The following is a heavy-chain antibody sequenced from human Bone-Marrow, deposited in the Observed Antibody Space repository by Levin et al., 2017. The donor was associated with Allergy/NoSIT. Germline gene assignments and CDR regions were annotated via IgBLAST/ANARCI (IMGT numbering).Heavy chain of an antibody. CDR2: IHYSGST. CDR1: GGSISSDSYY. J-gene: IGHJ4*02. Sequence: PSETLSLTCTVSGGSISSDSYYWEWIRQSPGTGLEWIGSIHYSGSTDYNPSLKSRITIFADTSKKQFSLKLSSVTATDTAVYYCARSFYDILTGYYFDYWGQGILVTVSS. CDR3: ARSFYDILTGYYFDY. D-gene: IGHD3-9*01. V-gene: IGHV4-39*01.